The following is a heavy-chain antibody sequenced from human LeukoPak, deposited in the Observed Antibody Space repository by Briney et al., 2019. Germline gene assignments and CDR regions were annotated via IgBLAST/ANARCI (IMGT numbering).Heavy chain of an antibody. CDR1: GYSCTSYW. CDR2: IFHGDSDT. D-gene: IGHD6-19*01. J-gene: IGHJ1*01. CDR3: AGERPGGSGWYKH. Sequence: GESLKISCKGSGYSCTSYWIGWGRPMPEGVVEGTGIIFHGDSDTRYSPSFLGEVNSSVAMSTATAYLEWSSLTASDSAMYFCAGERPGGSGWYKHWGQGTLVTVSS. V-gene: IGHV5-51*01.